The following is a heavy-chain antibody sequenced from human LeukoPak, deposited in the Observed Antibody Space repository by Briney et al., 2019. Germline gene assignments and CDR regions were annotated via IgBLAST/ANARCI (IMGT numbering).Heavy chain of an antibody. CDR2: IYSGGGSGGGP. D-gene: IGHD5-24*01. Sequence: GGSLRLSCAVSGFIVSSNHMNWVRQAPGKGLEWVAGIYSGGGSGGGPFYADSVKGRFTTSMDSSKNTLFLQMNSLKAEDTAVYSCARDVYGDGYPSFDYWGLGILVTVSS. CDR1: GFIVSSNH. V-gene: IGHV3-66*01. CDR3: ARDVYGDGYPSFDY. J-gene: IGHJ4*02.